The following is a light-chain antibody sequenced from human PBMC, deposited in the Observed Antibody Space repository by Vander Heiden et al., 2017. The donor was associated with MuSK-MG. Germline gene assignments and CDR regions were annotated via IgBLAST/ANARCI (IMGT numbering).Light chain of an antibody. CDR3: QQYNTWPVT. V-gene: IGKV3-15*01. Sequence: EVVMTQSPVTLSVSPGEGATLSCRASHSVSSNLAWYQEKPGQAPRLLIYGASTRATGFPARFSGSGFGTDFTLTITSLQPEDSAIYYCQQYNTWPVTFGGGTKVDIK. CDR1: HSVSSN. CDR2: GAS. J-gene: IGKJ4*01.